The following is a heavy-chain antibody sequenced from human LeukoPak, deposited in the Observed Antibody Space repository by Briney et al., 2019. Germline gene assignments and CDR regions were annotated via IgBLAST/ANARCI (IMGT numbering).Heavy chain of an antibody. CDR2: INPNSGGT. V-gene: IGHV1-2*02. Sequence: GASVKVSCKASGYTLTGYYMHWVRQAPGQGLEWMGWINPNSGGTNYAQKSQGRVTMTRDTSINTAYMELSSLRSEDTAVYYCACYYDSSGYRLDYWGQGTLVTVSS. CDR1: GYTLTGYY. D-gene: IGHD3-22*01. CDR3: ACYYDSSGYRLDY. J-gene: IGHJ4*02.